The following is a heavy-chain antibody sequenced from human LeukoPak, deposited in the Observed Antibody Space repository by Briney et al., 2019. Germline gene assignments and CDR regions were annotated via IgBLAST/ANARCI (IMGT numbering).Heavy chain of an antibody. V-gene: IGHV4-34*01. CDR1: GGSFSGYY. D-gene: IGHD4-23*01. CDR2: INHSGST. CDR3: ARVPNSIHLAPDY. J-gene: IGHJ4*02. Sequence: SETLSLTCAVYGGSFSGYYWSWIRQPPGKGLEWIGEINHSGSTNYNPSLKSRVTISVDTSKNQFSLKLSSVTAADTAVYYCARVPNSIHLAPDYWGQGTLVTVSS.